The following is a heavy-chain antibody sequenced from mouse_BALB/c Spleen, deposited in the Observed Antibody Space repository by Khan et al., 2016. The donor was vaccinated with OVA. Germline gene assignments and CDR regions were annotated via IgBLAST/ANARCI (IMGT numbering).Heavy chain of an antibody. Sequence: DVKLVESGGSSVKPGGSLKLSCAVSGFTFSSYVMSWVRQTPEKRLEWVASISSGGSTYYPDSVKGRFTISRDNARNIVNLQMSSLRSEDMAIYYCAREDYRYDEYYFDYWGQGTTLTVSS. CDR3: AREDYRYDEYYFDY. CDR2: ISSGGST. CDR1: GFTFSSYV. V-gene: IGHV5-6-5*01. J-gene: IGHJ2*01. D-gene: IGHD2-14*01.